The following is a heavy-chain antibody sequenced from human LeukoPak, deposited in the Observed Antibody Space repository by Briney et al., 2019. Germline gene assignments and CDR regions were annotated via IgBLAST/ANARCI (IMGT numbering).Heavy chain of an antibody. Sequence: GSSVKVSCKASGGTFSSYAISWVRQAPGQGLEWMGGIIPIFGTANYAQRFQGRVTITADKSTSTAYMELSSLRSEDTAVYYCARDIVVVVAAHYYYHGMDVWGKGTTVTVSS. J-gene: IGHJ6*04. CDR1: GGTFSSYA. D-gene: IGHD2-15*01. CDR2: IIPIFGTA. V-gene: IGHV1-69*06. CDR3: ARDIVVVVAAHYYYHGMDV.